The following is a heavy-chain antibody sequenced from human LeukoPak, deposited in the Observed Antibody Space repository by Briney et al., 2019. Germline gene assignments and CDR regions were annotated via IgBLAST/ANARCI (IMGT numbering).Heavy chain of an antibody. V-gene: IGHV3-23*01. D-gene: IGHD7-27*01. CDR1: GFTFNNYA. J-gene: IGHJ2*01. CDR2: ISRSGATT. CDR3: ARDPGDRWFFDL. Sequence: GGSLRLSCAASGFTFNNYAMDWVRQAPGKGLEWVSLISRSGATTYYADSVKGRFTISRDNSRNTLYLQMTSLRAADTAVYYCARDPGDRWFFDLWGRGTLVTVSS.